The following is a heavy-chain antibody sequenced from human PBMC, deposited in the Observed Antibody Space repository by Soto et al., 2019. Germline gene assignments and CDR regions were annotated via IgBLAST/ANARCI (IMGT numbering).Heavy chain of an antibody. D-gene: IGHD5-18*01. V-gene: IGHV1-46*01. CDR1: GYTFTSYY. CDR3: ARAGWDDSYGFGRASFDI. J-gene: IGHJ3*02. Sequence: QVQLVQSGAEVKKPGASVKVSCKASGYTFTSYYMHWVRQAPGQGLEWMGIINPSGGSTSYAQKFQGRVTMTSDTSTSTVYMELSSLRSEDTAVYYCARAGWDDSYGFGRASFDIWGQGTMVTVSS. CDR2: INPSGGST.